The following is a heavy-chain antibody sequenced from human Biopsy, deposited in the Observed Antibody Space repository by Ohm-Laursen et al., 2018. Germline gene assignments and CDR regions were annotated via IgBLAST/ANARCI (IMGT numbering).Heavy chain of an antibody. J-gene: IGHJ3*01. V-gene: IGHV4-59*07. CDR2: ISNRGST. Sequence: SDTLSLTCTVSGGSISSDYWSWIRQSPGKGLEWIGYISNRGSTNYNPSPRGRVTISVDTSKNQFSLKLSSVTAADTAVFFCARLYRLDDYWNDDPPDAFDVWGQGTMVTVSS. D-gene: IGHD3-3*01. CDR3: ARLYRLDDYWNDDPPDAFDV. CDR1: GGSISSDY.